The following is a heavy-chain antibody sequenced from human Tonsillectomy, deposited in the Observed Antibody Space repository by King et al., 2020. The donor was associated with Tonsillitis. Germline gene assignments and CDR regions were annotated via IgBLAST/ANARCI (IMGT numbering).Heavy chain of an antibody. CDR1: GGTFSTFA. CDR2: IIPILQIA. V-gene: IGHV1-69*09. CDR3: TRDIDPRNGYGDQGGD. J-gene: IGHJ4*02. Sequence: QVQLVESGAEVKKPGSSVKVSCKASGGTFSTFAISWVRQAPGQGFEWMGRIIPILQIANYAQKFQGRVTLIAEKSTSTAYMELKSLRSDDTAVYYCTRDIDPRNGYGDQGGDWGQGTLVTVSS. D-gene: IGHD4/OR15-4a*01.